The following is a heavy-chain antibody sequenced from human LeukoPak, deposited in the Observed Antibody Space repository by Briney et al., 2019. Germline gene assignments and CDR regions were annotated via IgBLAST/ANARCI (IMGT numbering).Heavy chain of an antibody. CDR1: GGSISSSSYY. Sequence: SETLSLTCTVSGGSISSSSYYWGWIRQPPGKGLEWIGSIYYRGSTYYNPSLKSRVTISVDTSKNQFSLKLSSVTAADTAVYFCARLRFDFWSGYTHPYFDYWGQGTLVTVSS. V-gene: IGHV4-39*01. CDR3: ARLRFDFWSGYTHPYFDY. J-gene: IGHJ4*02. D-gene: IGHD3-3*01. CDR2: IYYRGST.